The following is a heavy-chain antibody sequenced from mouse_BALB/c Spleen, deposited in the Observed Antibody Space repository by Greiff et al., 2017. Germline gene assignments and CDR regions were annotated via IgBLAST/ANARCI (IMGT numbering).Heavy chain of an antibody. CDR1: GFTFSSFG. Sequence: EVKLVESGGGLVQPGGSRKLSCAASGFTFSSFGMHWVRQAPEKGLEWVAYISSGSSTIYYADTVKGRFTISRDNPKNTLFLQMTSLRSEDTAMYYCARGGDYDYYAMDYWGQGTSVTVSS. J-gene: IGHJ4*01. V-gene: IGHV5-17*02. D-gene: IGHD2-4*01. CDR3: ARGGDYDYYAMDY. CDR2: ISSGSSTI.